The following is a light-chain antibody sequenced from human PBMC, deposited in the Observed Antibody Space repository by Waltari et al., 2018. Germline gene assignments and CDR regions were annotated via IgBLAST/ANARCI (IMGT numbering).Light chain of an antibody. CDR2: EGS. Sequence: PGQSITISCTGTSSDGGSYNLVSWYQQHPGKAPKVMIYEGSKRPSGVSNSFSGSKSGNTASLTISGLQAEDEADYYCCSYAGSSTVVFGGGTKLTVL. J-gene: IGLJ2*01. CDR3: CSYAGSSTVV. V-gene: IGLV2-23*01. CDR1: SSDGGSYNL.